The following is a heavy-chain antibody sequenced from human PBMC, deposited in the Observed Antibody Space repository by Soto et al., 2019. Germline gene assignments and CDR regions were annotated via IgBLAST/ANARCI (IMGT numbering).Heavy chain of an antibody. CDR2: IYYSGST. V-gene: IGHV4-31*03. CDR1: CGSISSGGYY. Sequence: PSETLSLTCTVSCGSISSGGYYWSWIRQHPGKGLEWIGYIYYSGSTYYNPSLKSRVTISVDTSKNQFSLKLSSVTAADTAVYYCARYWVGANGSWFDPWGQGTLVTVSS. CDR3: ARYWVGANGSWFDP. D-gene: IGHD1-26*01. J-gene: IGHJ5*02.